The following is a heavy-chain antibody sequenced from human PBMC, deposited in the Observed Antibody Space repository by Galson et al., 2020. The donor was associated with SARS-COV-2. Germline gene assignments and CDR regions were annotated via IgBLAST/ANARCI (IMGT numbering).Heavy chain of an antibody. V-gene: IGHV1-69*13. D-gene: IGHD3-22*01. J-gene: IGHJ4*02. CDR1: GGTFSSYA. CDR2: IIPIFGTA. Sequence: SVKVSCKASGGTFSSYAISWVRQAPGQGLEWMGGIIPIFGTANYAQKFQGRVTITADESTSTAYMELSSLRSEDTAVYYCARAYYYDSSGYLESNYWGQGTLVTVSS. CDR3: ARAYYYDSSGYLESNY.